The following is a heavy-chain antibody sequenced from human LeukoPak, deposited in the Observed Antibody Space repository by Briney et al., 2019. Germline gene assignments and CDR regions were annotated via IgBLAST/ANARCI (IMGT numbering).Heavy chain of an antibody. V-gene: IGHV4-4*07. CDR3: AGASSSWTSSYFDY. CDR2: IYTSGST. J-gene: IGHJ4*02. D-gene: IGHD6-13*01. CDR1: GGSISSYY. Sequence: SETLPLTCTVSGGSISSYYWSWIRQPAGKGLEWIGRIYTSGSTNYNPSLKSRVTLSVDTSKNQFSLRLSSVTAADTAVYYCAGASSSWTSSYFDYWGQGTLVTVSS.